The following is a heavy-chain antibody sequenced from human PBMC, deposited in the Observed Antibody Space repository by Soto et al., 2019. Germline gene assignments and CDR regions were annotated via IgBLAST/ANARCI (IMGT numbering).Heavy chain of an antibody. V-gene: IGHV3-48*01. D-gene: IGHD3-3*01. Sequence: EVQLVESGGGLVQPGGSLRLSCAASGFTFSSYSMNWVRQAPGKGLEWVSYISSSSSTIYYADSVKGRFTISRDNAKNPLYLQMNSRRAEDTAVYYCARSQPINDFWTGYYLGAAFDSWGQGTLVTVSS. CDR2: ISSSSSTI. CDR3: ARSQPINDFWTGYYLGAAFDS. CDR1: GFTFSSYS. J-gene: IGHJ4*02.